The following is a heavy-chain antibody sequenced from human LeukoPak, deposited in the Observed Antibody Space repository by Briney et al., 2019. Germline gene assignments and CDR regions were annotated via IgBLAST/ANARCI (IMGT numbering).Heavy chain of an antibody. J-gene: IGHJ4*02. V-gene: IGHV1-69*05. CDR1: GDTFTSYG. CDR2: IIPVFCTT. Sequence: SVKVSCKASGDTFTSYGISWVRQAPGQGLEWLARIIPVFCTTNYARKFRGRVTVSTDDSTSTAFLELSSLTPEDTAVYYCAREGEGIAAAGTLLVYFDYWGQGTLVTVSS. D-gene: IGHD6-13*01. CDR3: AREGEGIAAAGTLLVYFDY.